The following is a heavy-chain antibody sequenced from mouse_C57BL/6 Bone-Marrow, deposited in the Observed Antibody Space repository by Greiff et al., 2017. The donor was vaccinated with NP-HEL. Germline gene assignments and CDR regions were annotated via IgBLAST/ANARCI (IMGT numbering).Heavy chain of an antibody. V-gene: IGHV1-55*01. Sequence: VQLQQPGAELVKPGASVKMSCKASGYTFTSYWITWVKQRPGQGLEWIGDIYPGSGSTNYNEKFKSKATLTVDTSSSTAYMQHSSLTSEDSAVYYCARALTGPDYFDYWGQGTTLTVSS. J-gene: IGHJ2*01. D-gene: IGHD4-1*01. CDR2: IYPGSGST. CDR1: GYTFTSYW. CDR3: ARALTGPDYFDY.